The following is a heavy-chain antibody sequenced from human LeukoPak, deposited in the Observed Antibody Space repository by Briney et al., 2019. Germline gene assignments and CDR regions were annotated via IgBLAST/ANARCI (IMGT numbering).Heavy chain of an antibody. J-gene: IGHJ5*02. CDR2: IYYSGST. CDR1: GASISSGDYY. V-gene: IGHV4-30-4*01. CDR3: ASYYYASGSYSWFDP. Sequence: SETLSLTCTVSGASISSGDYYWSWIRQPPGKGLEWIGYIYYSGSTYYNPSLKSRLTISVDTSKTQFSLKLSSVTAADTAVYYCASYYYASGSYSWFDPWGQGTLDTVSS. D-gene: IGHD3-10*01.